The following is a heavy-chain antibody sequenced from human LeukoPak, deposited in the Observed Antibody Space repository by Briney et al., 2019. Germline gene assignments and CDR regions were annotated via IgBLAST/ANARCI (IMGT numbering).Heavy chain of an antibody. D-gene: IGHD5-18*01. CDR1: GGSFSGYY. V-gene: IGHV4-34*01. CDR3: ARCRKTESDTGFDY. CDR2: INHSGST. Sequence: SETLSLTCAVYGGSFSGYYWSWIRQPPGKGLEWIGEINHSGSTNYNPSLKSRVTISVDTSKNQFSLKLSSVTAADTAVYYCARCRKTESDTGFDYWGQGTLVTVSS. J-gene: IGHJ4*02.